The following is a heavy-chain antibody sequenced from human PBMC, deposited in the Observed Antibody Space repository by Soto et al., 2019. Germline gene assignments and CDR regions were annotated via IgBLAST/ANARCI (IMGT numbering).Heavy chain of an antibody. CDR2: LNGGVDGT. CDR1: GFTALSYA. CDR3: AREVKGVTSFDY. J-gene: IGHJ4*02. V-gene: IGHV1-3*01. D-gene: IGHD3-10*01. Sequence: QVRLIQSGPEMMQPVASVRVSCTASGFTALSYAFHWVRQAPGQGPEWLGWLNGGVDGTSYSQRPQGRVTTARDTYTNAVYLDVNSLTSEDTAVYYCAREVKGVTSFDYWGQGTLVTVSS.